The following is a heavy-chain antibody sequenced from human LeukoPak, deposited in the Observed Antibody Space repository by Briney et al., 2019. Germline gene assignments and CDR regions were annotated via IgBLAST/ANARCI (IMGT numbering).Heavy chain of an antibody. CDR3: ARLFNYDSSGYYYSTANYYYYGMDV. J-gene: IGHJ6*02. CDR2: ITSSSSYT. CDR1: GFTFSDYY. D-gene: IGHD3-22*01. Sequence: GGSLRLSCAASGFTFSDYYMSWIRQAPGKGLEWVSYITSSSSYTNYADSVKGRFTISRDNAKNSLYLQMNSLRAEDTAVYYCARLFNYDSSGYYYSTANYYYYGMDVWGQGTTVTVSS. V-gene: IGHV3-11*03.